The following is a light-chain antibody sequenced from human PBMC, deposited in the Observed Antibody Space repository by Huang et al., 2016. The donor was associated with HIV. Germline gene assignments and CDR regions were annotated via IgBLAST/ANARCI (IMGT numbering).Light chain of an antibody. J-gene: IGKJ1*01. CDR2: LGS. V-gene: IGKV2-28*01. CDR1: QSLLHSNGYNY. Sequence: DIVMTQSALSLPVTPGEPASISCRSSQSLLHSNGYNYLDWYLQKPGQSPQLLIYLGSNRGSGVPDRFSGSGSGTDFTLKISRVEAEDVGVYYCMQDLQTPWTFGQGTKVEIK. CDR3: MQDLQTPWT.